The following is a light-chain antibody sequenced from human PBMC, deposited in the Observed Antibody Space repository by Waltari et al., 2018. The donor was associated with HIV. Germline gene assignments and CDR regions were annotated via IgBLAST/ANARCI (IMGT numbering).Light chain of an antibody. V-gene: IGLV2-14*01. CDR3: SSFTTSNSLL. J-gene: IGLJ2*01. CDR1: SSDIGAYNY. Sequence: QSALTPPAPVSGSPGQSITVSCTGTSSDIGAYNYVSWYQQTPGTAPKLVIYEVSNRPSGISYRFSGSKSGNTASLTISGLQTEDEGDYYCSSFTTSNSLLFGGGTKVTVL. CDR2: EVS.